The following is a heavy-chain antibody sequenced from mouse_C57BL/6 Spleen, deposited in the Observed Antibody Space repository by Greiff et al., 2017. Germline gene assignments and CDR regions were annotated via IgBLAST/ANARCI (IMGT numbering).Heavy chain of an antibody. CDR1: GYSITSGYY. V-gene: IGHV3-6*01. CDR3: ARALTGTSVDYAMDY. Sequence: DVQLQESGPGLVKPSQSLSLTCSVTGYSITSGYYWNWIRQFPGNKLEWMGYISYDGSNNYNPSLKNRISITRDTSKNQFFLKLNSVTTEDTATYYCARALTGTSVDYAMDYWGQGTSVTVSS. D-gene: IGHD4-1*01. CDR2: ISYDGSN. J-gene: IGHJ4*01.